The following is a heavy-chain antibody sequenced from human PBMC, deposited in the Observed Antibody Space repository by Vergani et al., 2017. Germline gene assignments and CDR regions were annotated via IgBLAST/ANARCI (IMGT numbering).Heavy chain of an antibody. Sequence: EVQLEESGGGLVLPGRSLRLSCVASGFTSAGYDKHWVRQAPGQGLEWVSGISWNSNSIGYADSVKGRFTISRDNAKNSLYLQMHSLRAEDTALYYCAKDLGTSSGGGWFDPWGQGTLVTVSS. CDR1: GFTSAGYD. CDR3: AKDLGTSSGGGWFDP. J-gene: IGHJ5*02. D-gene: IGHD6-6*01. CDR2: ISWNSNSI. V-gene: IGHV3-9*02.